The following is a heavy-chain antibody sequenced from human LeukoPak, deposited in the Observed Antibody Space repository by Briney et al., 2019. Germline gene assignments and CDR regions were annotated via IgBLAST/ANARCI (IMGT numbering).Heavy chain of an antibody. CDR1: GYTFSGYY. Sequence: ASVKVSCKASGYTFSGYYMHWVRQAPGQGLEWAGWINPNSGGTNYAQKFQGRVTMTRDTSISTAYMELSRLRSDDTAVYYCARDRSVVVVAATGYFDYWGQGTLVTVSS. V-gene: IGHV1-2*02. D-gene: IGHD2-15*01. J-gene: IGHJ4*02. CDR3: ARDRSVVVVAATGYFDY. CDR2: INPNSGGT.